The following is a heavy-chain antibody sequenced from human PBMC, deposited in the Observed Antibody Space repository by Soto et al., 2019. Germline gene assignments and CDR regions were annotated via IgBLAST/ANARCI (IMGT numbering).Heavy chain of an antibody. V-gene: IGHV1-69*06. D-gene: IGHD2-15*01. Sequence: SVKVSCKASGGTFGRYAISWVRRAPGQSLEWMGQINAGFGATDLAQMFQGRVTITADKSTTTVYMELSSLRSDDTAVYYCANDCSGGSCYGASGMDVWGQGTTVTVSS. CDR3: ANDCSGGSCYGASGMDV. CDR1: GGTFGRYA. CDR2: INAGFGAT. J-gene: IGHJ6*02.